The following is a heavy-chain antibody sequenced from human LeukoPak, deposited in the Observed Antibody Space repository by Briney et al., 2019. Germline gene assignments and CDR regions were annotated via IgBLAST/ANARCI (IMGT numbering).Heavy chain of an antibody. D-gene: IGHD5-12*01. V-gene: IGHV4-30-4*01. Sequence: PSQTLSLTCTVSGGSISSGGYYWSWVRQPPGKGLEWIGYTYYSGDSYYNPSLKSRVNISLDTSIHQFSLKLTSVTPADTAVYYCARAPGSRYSGYGLPFDYWGQGTLATVSS. J-gene: IGHJ4*02. CDR3: ARAPGSRYSGYGLPFDY. CDR1: GGSISSGGYY. CDR2: TYYSGDS.